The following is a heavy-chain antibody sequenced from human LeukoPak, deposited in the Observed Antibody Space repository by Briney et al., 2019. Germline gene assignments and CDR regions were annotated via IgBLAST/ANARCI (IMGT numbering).Heavy chain of an antibody. J-gene: IGHJ6*02. V-gene: IGHV1-2*02. CDR2: INPNSGGT. D-gene: IGHD3-10*01. CDR3: ARERTYYYGSGSSNYYYYGMDV. CDR1: GYTFTGYY. Sequence: GASVKVSCKASGYTFTGYYMHWVRQAPGQGLEWMGWINPNSGGTNYAQKFQGRVTMTRDTSISTAYMELSRLRSDDTAVYYCARERTYYYGSGSSNYYYYGMDVWDQGTTVTVSS.